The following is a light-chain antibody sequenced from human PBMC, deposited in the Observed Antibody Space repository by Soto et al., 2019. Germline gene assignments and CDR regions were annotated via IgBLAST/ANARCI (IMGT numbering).Light chain of an antibody. J-gene: IGLJ2*01. V-gene: IGLV2-14*01. CDR2: EVS. CDR3: SSYTSSSTGVV. Sequence: QSALTQPASVSGSPGRSITISCTGTSSDVGGYNYVSWYQQHPGKAPQLMIYEVSNRPSGVSNRFSGSKSGNTASLTISGLQAEDEADYYCSSYTSSSTGVVFGGGTKLTVL. CDR1: SSDVGGYNY.